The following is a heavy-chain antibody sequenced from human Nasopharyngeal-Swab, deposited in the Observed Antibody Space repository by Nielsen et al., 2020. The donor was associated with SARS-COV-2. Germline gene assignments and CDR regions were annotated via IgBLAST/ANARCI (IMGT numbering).Heavy chain of an antibody. CDR1: GGSISSSNW. J-gene: IGHJ4*02. D-gene: IGHD6-19*01. V-gene: IGHV4-4*02. Sequence: SETLSLTCAVSGGSISSSNWWSWVRQPPGKGLEWIGEIYHSGSTNYNPSLKSRVTISVDTSKNQFSLKLSSVTAADTAVYYCARQTRIAVAGKGVYYWGQGTLVTVSS. CDR3: ARQTRIAVAGKGVYY. CDR2: IYHSGST.